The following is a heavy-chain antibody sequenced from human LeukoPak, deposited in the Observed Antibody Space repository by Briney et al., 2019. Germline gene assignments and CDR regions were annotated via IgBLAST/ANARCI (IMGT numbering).Heavy chain of an antibody. D-gene: IGHD3-10*01. V-gene: IGHV3-23*01. J-gene: IGHJ4*02. CDR1: GFTFSSYA. Sequence: GGSLRLSCAASGFTFSSYAMTWVRQAPGKGLQWVSAISGSGGSTYYADSVKGRFTISRDNSKNTLYLRVNSLRAEYTAVYYCAKIAVRGVIINYFDYWGQGTLVTVSS. CDR2: ISGSGGST. CDR3: AKIAVRGVIINYFDY.